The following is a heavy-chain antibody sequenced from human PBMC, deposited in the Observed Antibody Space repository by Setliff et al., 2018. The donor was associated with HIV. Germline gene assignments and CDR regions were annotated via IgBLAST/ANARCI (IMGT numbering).Heavy chain of an antibody. CDR3: ARGATITYYFDY. V-gene: IGHV1-69*13. Sequence: SVKVSCKASGGRISNFTISWVRQAPGQGLEWMGGIIPFLGTADYAQKFKGSVTITADESTSTAYMELSSLRSEDTAVYYCARGATITYYFDYWGQGTLVTVSS. CDR2: IIPFLGTA. CDR1: GGRISNFT. J-gene: IGHJ4*02. D-gene: IGHD5-12*01.